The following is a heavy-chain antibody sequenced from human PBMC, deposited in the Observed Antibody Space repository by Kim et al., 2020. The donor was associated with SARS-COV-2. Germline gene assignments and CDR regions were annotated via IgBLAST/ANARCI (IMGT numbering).Heavy chain of an antibody. D-gene: IGHD3-10*02. V-gene: IGHV3-7*01. CDR3: ARSVFGDNY. Sequence: GSESDYVDSVKDRFTISRDNAKNSLYVQMNSLRVEDTAVYYCARSVFGDNYWGQGTLVSVSS. CDR2: GSES. J-gene: IGHJ4*02.